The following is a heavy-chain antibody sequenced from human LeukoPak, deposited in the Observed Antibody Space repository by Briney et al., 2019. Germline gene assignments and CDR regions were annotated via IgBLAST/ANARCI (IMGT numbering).Heavy chain of an antibody. V-gene: IGHV3-53*01. D-gene: IGHD3-16*01. CDR3: ASANIMMLAHYYFDS. CDR2: IYSGGNT. CDR1: GFPVSSIH. J-gene: IGHJ4*02. Sequence: GGSLRLSCAASGFPVSSIHMSWVRQAPGKGLEWVSAIYSGGNTYYADSVKGRFTISRDYSKNTLYLQISSLRVEDSAVYYCASANIMMLAHYYFDSWAREPWSPSPQ.